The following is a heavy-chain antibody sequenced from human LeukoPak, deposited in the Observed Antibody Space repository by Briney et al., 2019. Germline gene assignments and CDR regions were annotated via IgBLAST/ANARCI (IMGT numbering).Heavy chain of an antibody. J-gene: IGHJ4*02. CDR2: MNPNSGNT. D-gene: IGHD1-1*01. Sequence: ASVKVSCKASGYAFTSYDINWVRQATGQGLEWMGWMNPNSGNTGYAQKFQGRVSMSRNTSISTAYMELSSLRSEETAGYYVERVRHDDFDYWGQGTLVTVSS. CDR1: GYAFTSYD. CDR3: ERVRHDDFDY. V-gene: IGHV1-8*01.